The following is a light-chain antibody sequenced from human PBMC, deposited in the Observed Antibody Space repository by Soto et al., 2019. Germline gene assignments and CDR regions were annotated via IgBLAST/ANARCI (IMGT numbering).Light chain of an antibody. CDR1: QSISNY. V-gene: IGKV1-39*01. CDR3: QQSYTTPIT. CDR2: DAS. Sequence: DIQMTQSPSSLSASVGDRVTITCRASQSISNYQNWYQQKPGKAPKLLIYDASSLQSGVPSRFSGSGSGTDFTLTISSLQSEDFASYYCQQSYTTPITFGQGTRLEIK. J-gene: IGKJ5*01.